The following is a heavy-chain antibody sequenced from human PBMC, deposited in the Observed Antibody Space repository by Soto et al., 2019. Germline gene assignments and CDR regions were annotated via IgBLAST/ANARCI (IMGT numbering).Heavy chain of an antibody. J-gene: IGHJ5*02. CDR1: GYTFSNYG. V-gene: IGHV1-18*01. D-gene: IGHD2-2*01. Sequence: QVQLVQSGGEVKRPGASVKVSCQPPGYTFSNYGITWGRQPPGQPLEWLGWISLYSDGTNYAQKFQGRVSMTTDTSTTTASMELRSPRSDDTAVYYCARVIPGAEAWFGRWSQGTLVTVSS. CDR2: ISLYSDGT. CDR3: ARVIPGAEAWFGR.